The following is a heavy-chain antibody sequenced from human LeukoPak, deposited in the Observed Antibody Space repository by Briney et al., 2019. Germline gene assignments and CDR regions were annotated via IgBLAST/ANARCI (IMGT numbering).Heavy chain of an antibody. CDR3: AREILRFDI. CDR2: INTDSGKA. CDR1: GYIFNSQG. V-gene: IGHV7-4-1*02. J-gene: IGHJ3*02. Sequence: ASVKVSCKASGYIFNSQGMNWVRQAPGQGLEWMGWINTDSGKATYAQGFTGRFVFSLDSSVSTVYLQISDLMPEDTAKYYCAREILRFDIWGQGTTVTVSS.